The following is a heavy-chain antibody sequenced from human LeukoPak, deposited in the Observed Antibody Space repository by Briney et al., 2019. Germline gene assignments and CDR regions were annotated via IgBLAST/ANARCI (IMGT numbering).Heavy chain of an antibody. CDR1: GFTFSSYA. CDR2: ISGSGGST. D-gene: IGHD4-11*01. Sequence: PGGSLRLSCAASGFTFSSYAMSWVRQAPGKGLEWVSGISGSGGSTYYADSVKGRFTISRDNPKNTLYLQMNSLRAEDTAVYYCAKGLQGYSSSWFDPWGQGTLVTVSS. V-gene: IGHV3-23*01. J-gene: IGHJ5*02. CDR3: AKGLQGYSSSWFDP.